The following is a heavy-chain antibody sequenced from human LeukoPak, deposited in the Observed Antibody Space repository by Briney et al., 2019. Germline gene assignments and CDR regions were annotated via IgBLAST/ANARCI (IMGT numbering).Heavy chain of an antibody. CDR1: GYTFTSYA. CDR2: INAGNGNT. CDR3: ARIRSGLPYDAFDI. J-gene: IGHJ3*02. V-gene: IGHV1-3*01. D-gene: IGHD6-19*01. Sequence: GASVKVSCKASGYTFTSYAMHWVRQAPGQSLEWMGWINAGNGNTKYSQKFQGRVTITRDTSASTAYMELSSLRSEDTAVYYCARIRSGLPYDAFDIWGQGTMVTVSS.